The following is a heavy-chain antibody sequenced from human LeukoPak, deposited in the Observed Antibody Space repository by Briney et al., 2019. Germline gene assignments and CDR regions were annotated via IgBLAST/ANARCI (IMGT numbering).Heavy chain of an antibody. CDR1: GFTFSSYA. Sequence: GGSLRLSCAASGFTFSSYAMHWVRQAPGKGLEWVAVISYDGSNKYYADSVKGRFTISRDNSKNTLYLQMNSLRAEDTAVYYCARGWKYTSGYRVTELGSGYSDYWGQGTLVTVSS. V-gene: IGHV3-30*04. CDR2: ISYDGSNK. CDR3: ARGWKYTSGYRVTELGSGYSDY. D-gene: IGHD3-9*01. J-gene: IGHJ4*02.